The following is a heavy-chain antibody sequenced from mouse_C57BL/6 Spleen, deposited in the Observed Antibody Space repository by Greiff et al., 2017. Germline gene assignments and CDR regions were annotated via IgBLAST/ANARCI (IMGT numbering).Heavy chain of an antibody. Sequence: VQLQQSGAELVRPGASVTLSCKASGYTFTDYEMHWVKQTPVHGLEWIGAIDPETGGTAYNQKFKGKAILTADKSSSTAYMELRSLTSEDSAVYYCTRSPITTVVGGPFFDYWGQGTTHTVSS. CDR3: TRSPITTVVGGPFFDY. CDR1: GYTFTDYE. J-gene: IGHJ2*01. D-gene: IGHD1-1*01. V-gene: IGHV1-15*01. CDR2: IDPETGGT.